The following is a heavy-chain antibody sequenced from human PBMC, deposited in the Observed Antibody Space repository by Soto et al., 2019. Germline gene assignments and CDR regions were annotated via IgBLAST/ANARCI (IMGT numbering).Heavy chain of an antibody. V-gene: IGHV3-33*01. CDR3: ARDIVVVVAATELTYYYYYGMDV. Sequence: GGSLRRSCAASGFTFSSYGMHWVRQAPGKGLEWVAVIWYDGSNKYYADSVKGRFTISRDNSKNTLYLQVNSLRAEDTAVYYCARDIVVVVAATELTYYYYYGMDVWGQGTTVTVSS. CDR2: IWYDGSNK. CDR1: GFTFSSYG. D-gene: IGHD2-15*01. J-gene: IGHJ6*02.